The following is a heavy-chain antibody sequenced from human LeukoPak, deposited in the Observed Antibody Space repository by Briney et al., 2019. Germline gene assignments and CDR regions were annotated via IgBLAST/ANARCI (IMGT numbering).Heavy chain of an antibody. V-gene: IGHV4-59*08. D-gene: IGHD5-12*01. CDR3: ARHGGESIVAMILHAFDI. CDR2: IYYSAST. CDR1: GGSISSYS. Sequence: SETLSLTCTVSGGSISSYSWSWIRQPPGKGLEWIGSIYYSASTNYNPSLKSRVTMSVDTSKNQFSLKLSSVTAADTAVYYCARHGGESIVAMILHAFDIWGQGTMVTVSS. J-gene: IGHJ3*02.